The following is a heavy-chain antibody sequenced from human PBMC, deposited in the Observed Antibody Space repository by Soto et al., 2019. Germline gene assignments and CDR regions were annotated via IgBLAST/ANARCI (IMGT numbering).Heavy chain of an antibody. CDR2: ISWDGTNT. D-gene: IGHD6-19*01. Sequence: GGSLRLSCAASGFTFDDYTMHWVRQAPGKSLEWVSLISWDGTNTYYTDSVKGRSTISRDNSKNSLFLQMNSLRTEDTALYFCAKANSPDTGWYLPPQFWGQGTLVTVSS. V-gene: IGHV3-43*01. J-gene: IGHJ4*02. CDR3: AKANSPDTGWYLPPQF. CDR1: GFTFDDYT.